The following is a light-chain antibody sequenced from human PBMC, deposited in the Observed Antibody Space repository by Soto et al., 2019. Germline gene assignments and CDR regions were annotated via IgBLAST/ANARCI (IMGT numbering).Light chain of an antibody. CDR3: QVWDSSSDDVV. V-gene: IGLV3-21*02. CDR2: NDS. J-gene: IGLJ3*02. CDR1: NNVGRS. Sequence: SYVLTQPPSVSVAPGQTARITCGRNNNVGRSVHWYRQRPGQAPVLVVYNDSDRPSGIPERFSGSNSGNTATLTISRVEAGDEADYYCQVWDSSSDDVVFGGGTKLTVL.